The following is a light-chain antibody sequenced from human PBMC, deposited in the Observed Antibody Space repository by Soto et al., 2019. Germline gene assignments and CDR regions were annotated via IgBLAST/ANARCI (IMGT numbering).Light chain of an antibody. CDR2: AAS. J-gene: IGKJ2*01. CDR1: QSISSY. V-gene: IGKV1-39*01. Sequence: DIQMTQSPSSLSASVGDRVTITCRASQSISSYLNWYQQKPGKVPELLIYAASTLQPGVPSRFRGSGSGTDFTLTVSSLQPEDFATYHCQQTFSRPYTFGQGTKLEIE. CDR3: QQTFSRPYT.